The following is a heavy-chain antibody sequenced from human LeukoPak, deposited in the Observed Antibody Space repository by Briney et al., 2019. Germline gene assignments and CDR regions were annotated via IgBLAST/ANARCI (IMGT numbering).Heavy chain of an antibody. J-gene: IGHJ6*03. CDR1: GYTFTSYD. D-gene: IGHD4-11*01. V-gene: IGHV1-8*03. CDR3: ARARSEGLGTVTTLWRYYYYYYYMDV. Sequence: GASVKVSCMASGYTFTSYDINWVRQATGQGLEWMGWMNPNSGNTGYAQKFQGRVTITRNTSISTAYMELSSLRSEDTAVYYCARARSEGLGTVTTLWRYYYYYYYMDVWGKGTTVTVSS. CDR2: MNPNSGNT.